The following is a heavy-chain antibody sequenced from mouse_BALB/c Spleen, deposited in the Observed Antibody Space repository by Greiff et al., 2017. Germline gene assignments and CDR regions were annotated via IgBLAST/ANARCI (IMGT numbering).Heavy chain of an antibody. V-gene: IGHV14-1*02. J-gene: IGHJ3*01. CDR2: IDPENGNT. CDR1: GFNIKDYY. CDR3: AREGHRFAY. Sequence: VQLQQSGAELVRPGALVKLSCKASGFNIKDYYMHWVKQRPEQGLEWIGWIDPENGNTIYDPKFQGKASITADTSSNTAYLQLSSLTSEDTAVYYCAREGHRFAYWGQGTLVTVSA.